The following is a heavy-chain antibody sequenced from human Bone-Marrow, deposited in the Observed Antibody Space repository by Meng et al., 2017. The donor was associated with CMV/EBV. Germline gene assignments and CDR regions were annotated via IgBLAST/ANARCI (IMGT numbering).Heavy chain of an antibody. CDR1: GDSVSSNSAA. V-gene: IGHV6-1*01. Sequence: SETLSPTWVLYGDSVSSNSAAWNWIRQSPSRGLEWLGRTYYRSKSYNDYAASVQSRITINADTSKNQFSLQLSSVTPEDTAVYYCASYSGSYFRIWGQGTMVTVSS. D-gene: IGHD1-26*01. CDR3: ASYSGSYFRI. CDR2: TYYRSKSYN. J-gene: IGHJ3*02.